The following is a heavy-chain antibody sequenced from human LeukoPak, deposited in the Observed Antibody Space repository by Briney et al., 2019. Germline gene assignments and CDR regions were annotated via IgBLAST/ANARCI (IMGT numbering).Heavy chain of an antibody. CDR2: ISAYNGNT. D-gene: IGHD1-1*01. CDR1: AYTFTSYG. V-gene: IGHV1-18*01. Sequence: GASVKVSGKASAYTFTSYGISWVRRGPGQGLKWMGWISAYNGNTNYAQKLQGRVTMNTDTSTSTAYMELRSLRSDDTAVYYCARDLERFDYWGQGTLVTVSS. CDR3: ARDLERFDY. J-gene: IGHJ4*02.